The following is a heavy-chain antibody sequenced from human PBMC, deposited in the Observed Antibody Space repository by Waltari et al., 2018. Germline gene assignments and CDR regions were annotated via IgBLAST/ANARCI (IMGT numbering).Heavy chain of an antibody. Sequence: GGSITSNRHYWGWIRQPPGQGLEWIGTISYNGATYSSLSLKSRVTISRDTSKNQLSLKLGSVTAADTGVYYCATYIGASVGTAAFDVWGQGTMVTVSS. CDR1: GGSITSNRHY. V-gene: IGHV4-39*01. D-gene: IGHD5-12*01. CDR3: ATYIGASVGTAAFDV. CDR2: ISYNGAT. J-gene: IGHJ3*01.